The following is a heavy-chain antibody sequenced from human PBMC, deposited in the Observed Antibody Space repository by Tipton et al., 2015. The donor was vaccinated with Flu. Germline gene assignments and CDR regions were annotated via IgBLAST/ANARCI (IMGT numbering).Heavy chain of an antibody. D-gene: IGHD3-22*01. CDR2: IYYSGST. J-gene: IGHJ5*02. V-gene: IGHV4-59*12. CDR1: GGSISSYY. CDR3: ARDFYDSSGYPRFDP. Sequence: TLSLTCTVSGGSISSYYWSWIRQPPGKGLEWIGYIYYSGSTNYNPSLKSRVTMSVDTSKNQFSLKLSSVTAADTAVYYCARDFYDSSGYPRFDPWGQGTLVTVSS.